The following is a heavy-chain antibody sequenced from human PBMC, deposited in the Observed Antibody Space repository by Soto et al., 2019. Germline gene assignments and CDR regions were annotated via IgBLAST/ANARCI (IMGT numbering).Heavy chain of an antibody. V-gene: IGHV1-2*04. CDR1: GYTFTGYA. D-gene: IGHD6-19*01. Sequence: QVQLVQSGAEVKKPGASVKVSCKASGYTFTGYAMHWVRQAPGQGLEGMGWINPNSGGTNYEQKFQGWVTMTRDTSISTAYMELSRLRSDDTAVYYCARDLRRLGRYYYYYYGMDVWGQGTTVTVSS. CDR3: ARDLRRLGRYYYYYYGMDV. J-gene: IGHJ6*02. CDR2: INPNSGGT.